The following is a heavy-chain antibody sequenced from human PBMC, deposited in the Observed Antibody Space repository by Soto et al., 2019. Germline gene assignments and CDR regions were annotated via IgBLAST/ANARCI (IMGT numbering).Heavy chain of an antibody. V-gene: IGHV3-9*01. Sequence: GRSLRLSCAASGFTFDDYAMHRVRQAPGKGLEWVSGISWNSGSIGYADSVKGRFTISRDNAKNSLYLQMNSLRAEDTALYYCAKDTSLVNYYYMDVWGKGTTVTVSS. CDR3: AKDTSLVNYYYMDV. CDR1: GFTFDDYA. J-gene: IGHJ6*03. CDR2: ISWNSGSI. D-gene: IGHD2-21*01.